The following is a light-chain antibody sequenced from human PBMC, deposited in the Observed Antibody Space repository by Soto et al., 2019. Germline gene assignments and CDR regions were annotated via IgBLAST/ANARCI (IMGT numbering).Light chain of an antibody. J-gene: IGKJ1*01. CDR1: QSISTW. CDR2: KVS. Sequence: DIQVTQSPSTLSASVGDRVTITCRASQSISTWLAWFQQKPGRAPKVLISKVSTLESAVPSRFSGDGSGTEFTLTISIPQTDDFATYYCQQFGACSPWTFGKGTKVELK. V-gene: IGKV1-5*03. CDR3: QQFGACSPWT.